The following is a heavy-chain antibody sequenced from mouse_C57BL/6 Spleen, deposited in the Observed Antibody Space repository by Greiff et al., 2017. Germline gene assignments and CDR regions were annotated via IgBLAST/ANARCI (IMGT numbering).Heavy chain of an antibody. D-gene: IGHD2-3*01. Sequence: EVMLVESGGGLVKPGGSLKLSCAASGFTFSSYAMSWVRQTPEKRLEWVATISDGGSYTYYPDNVKGRFTISRDNAKNTLYLQMSHLKSEDTAMYYCARDEDGYYAYWGQGTTLTVSS. CDR3: ARDEDGYYAY. J-gene: IGHJ2*01. CDR2: ISDGGSYT. V-gene: IGHV5-4*01. CDR1: GFTFSSYA.